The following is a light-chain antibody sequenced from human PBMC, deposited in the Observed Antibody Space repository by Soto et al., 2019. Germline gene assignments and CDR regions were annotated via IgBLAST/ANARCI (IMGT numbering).Light chain of an antibody. CDR2: AAS. CDR3: QQTHSSPYT. CDR1: QTISTY. Sequence: DIQMTQSPSSLSASVGDRVTITCRASQTISTYLNWYQQKPGKAPKLLIYAASSLQSGVPSRLSGSGSGTDFTLTISSLQPEDFATYSCQQTHSSPYTFGQGTKLEIK. J-gene: IGKJ2*01. V-gene: IGKV1-39*01.